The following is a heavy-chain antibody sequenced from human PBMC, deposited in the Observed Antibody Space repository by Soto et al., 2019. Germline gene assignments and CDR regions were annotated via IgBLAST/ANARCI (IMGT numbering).Heavy chain of an antibody. V-gene: IGHV4-61*01. J-gene: IGHJ6*02. CDR2: IYYSGST. CDR3: ARDRRNYYYGMDV. CDR1: GGSVSSGSYY. Sequence: LSLTCTVSGGSVSSGSYYWSWIRQPPGKGLEWIGYIYYSGSTNYNPSLKSRVTISVDTSKNQFSLKLSSVTAADTAVYYCARDRRNYYYGMDVWGQGTTATVSS.